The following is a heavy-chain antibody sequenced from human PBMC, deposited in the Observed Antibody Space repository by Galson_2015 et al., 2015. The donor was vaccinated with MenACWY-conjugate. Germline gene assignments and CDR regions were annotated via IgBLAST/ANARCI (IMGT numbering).Heavy chain of an antibody. CDR2: INSDGSST. CDR1: GFTFSSYW. J-gene: IGHJ5*02. CDR3: AQYCSSTSCYAGKGA. Sequence: SLRLSCAASGFTFSSYWMHWVRQAPGKGLVWVSRINSDGSSTSYADSVKGRFTISRDNAKNTLYLQMNSLRAEDTAVYYCAQYCSSTSCYAGKGAWGQGTLVTVCS. D-gene: IGHD2-2*01. V-gene: IGHV3-74*01.